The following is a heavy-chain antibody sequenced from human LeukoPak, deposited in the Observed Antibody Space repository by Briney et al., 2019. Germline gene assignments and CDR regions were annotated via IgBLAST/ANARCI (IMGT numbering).Heavy chain of an antibody. V-gene: IGHV3-23*01. CDR2: ISGSGGST. D-gene: IGHD7-27*01. Sequence: PGGSLRLSCAASGFTFSSYGMSWVRQAPGKGLEWVSGISGSGGSTYYADSVKGRFTISRDNSKNTLYLQMNSLRAEDTAVYYCAKNLIWPWGGDAFDIWGQGTMVTVSS. J-gene: IGHJ3*02. CDR1: GFTFSSYG. CDR3: AKNLIWPWGGDAFDI.